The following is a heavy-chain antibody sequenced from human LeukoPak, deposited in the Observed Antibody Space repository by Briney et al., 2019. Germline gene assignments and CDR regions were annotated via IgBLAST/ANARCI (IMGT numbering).Heavy chain of an antibody. CDR1: GFTFSSYA. D-gene: IGHD3-16*01. V-gene: IGHV3-21*01. J-gene: IGHJ4*02. CDR2: ISSSSSYI. Sequence: GGSLRLSCAASGFTFSSYAMSWVRQAPGKGLEWVSSISSSSSYIYYADSVKGRFTISRDNAKNSLYLQMNSLRAEDTAVYYCARLRGYGPDYWGQGTLVTVSS. CDR3: ARLRGYGPDY.